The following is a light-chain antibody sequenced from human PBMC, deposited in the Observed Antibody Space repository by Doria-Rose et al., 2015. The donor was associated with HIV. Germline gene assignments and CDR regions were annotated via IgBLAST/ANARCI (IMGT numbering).Light chain of an antibody. CDR2: DGS. J-gene: IGKJ1*01. CDR1: QSFSSTY. V-gene: IGKV3-20*01. Sequence: EIVLTQSPGTLSLSPGERATLSYRASQSFSSTYLAWYQQNPGQAPSLLIYDGSTRATGIPDRYSASGSGTDFTLTINRLEPEDFALYYCHQYGTSWTFGQGTKVEI. CDR3: HQYGTSWT.